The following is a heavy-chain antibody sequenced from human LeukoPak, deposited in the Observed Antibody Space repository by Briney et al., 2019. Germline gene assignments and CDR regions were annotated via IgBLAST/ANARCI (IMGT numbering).Heavy chain of an antibody. J-gene: IGHJ4*02. V-gene: IGHV3-21*01. CDR3: ARDLSGDSY. CDR1: GLTFSSHW. CDR2: ISSSSSYI. Sequence: PGGSLRLSCAASGLTFSSHWVHWARQAPGKGLEWVSSISSSSSYIYYADSVKGRFTISRDNAKNSLYLQMNSLRAEDTAVYYCARDLSGDSYWGQGTLVTVSS. D-gene: IGHD4-17*01.